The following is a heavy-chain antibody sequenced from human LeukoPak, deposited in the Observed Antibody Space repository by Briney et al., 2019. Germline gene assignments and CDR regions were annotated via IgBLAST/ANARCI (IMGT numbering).Heavy chain of an antibody. CDR2: ISNTGGST. V-gene: IGHV3-23*01. CDR1: GFSFNTYA. Sequence: SGGSLRLSCAASGFSFNTYAMSWVRQAPGKGLEWVSAISNTGGSTYYADSVKGRFTISRDKSKNTLSLQMNSLRAEDTAVYYCVQQVGYCSSGSCYFTYWGQGTLVTVSS. D-gene: IGHD2-15*01. J-gene: IGHJ1*01. CDR3: VQQVGYCSSGSCYFTY.